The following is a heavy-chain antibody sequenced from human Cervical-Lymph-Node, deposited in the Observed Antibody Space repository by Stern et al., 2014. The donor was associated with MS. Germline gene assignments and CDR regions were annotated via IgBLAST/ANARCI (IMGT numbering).Heavy chain of an antibody. V-gene: IGHV3-33*01. Sequence: MQLVESGGGVVQPGRSLRLSCAASGFSFSRYAMHWVRQAPGKGLERVARIGYDGIKPSYPDSVTVRVTISRDNFKNTLYLQMNSLRAEDTAVYYCASAYSSSHYYFDYWGQGTLVTVSS. J-gene: IGHJ4*02. CDR3: ASAYSSSHYYFDY. CDR2: IGYDGIKP. D-gene: IGHD6-13*01. CDR1: GFSFSRYA.